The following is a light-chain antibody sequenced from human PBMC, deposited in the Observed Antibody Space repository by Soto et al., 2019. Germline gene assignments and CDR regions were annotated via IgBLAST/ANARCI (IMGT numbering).Light chain of an antibody. CDR3: QDSSTSPWP. CDR2: ATS. Sequence: EILMTQSPATLSVSPGERATLSCRAVQSVTSTYMAWYQQKPGQAPRLLIYATSFRATGIPDRFRGSGSGTDFTLTISSLEPEDSAVYYCQDSSTSPWPFGQGTKVDIK. V-gene: IGKV3-20*01. CDR1: QSVTSTY. J-gene: IGKJ1*01.